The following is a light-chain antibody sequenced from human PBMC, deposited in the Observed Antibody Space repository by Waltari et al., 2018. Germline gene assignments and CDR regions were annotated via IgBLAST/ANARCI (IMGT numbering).Light chain of an antibody. CDR2: DVN. Sequence: QSALTQPASVSGSPGQSITISCTGTSSDIGAYNFVSWYQKHPGKAPKVMIYDVNNRPSGVSSRFSVSKSGNAASLSIYGLQAEDEADYYCSSYTTGSTRYVVGSGTKVTVL. J-gene: IGLJ1*01. V-gene: IGLV2-14*03. CDR1: SSDIGAYNF. CDR3: SSYTTGSTRYV.